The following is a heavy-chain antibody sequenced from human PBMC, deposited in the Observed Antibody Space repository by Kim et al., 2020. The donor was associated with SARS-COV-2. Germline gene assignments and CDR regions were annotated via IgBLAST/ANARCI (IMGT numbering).Heavy chain of an antibody. V-gene: IGHV2-70*01. J-gene: IGHJ6*02. CDR1: GFSLSTSGMC. D-gene: IGHD5-18*01. CDR2: IDWDDDK. Sequence: SGPTLVNPTQTLTLTCTFSGFSLSTSGMCVSWIRQLPGKALEWLALIDWDDDKYYSPSLKTRLTISKDTSKNQVDLTITNMDPVDTATYYCARILAYSFPKYDYYGRDLWGQGTAVTVSS. CDR3: ARILAYSFPKYDYYGRDL.